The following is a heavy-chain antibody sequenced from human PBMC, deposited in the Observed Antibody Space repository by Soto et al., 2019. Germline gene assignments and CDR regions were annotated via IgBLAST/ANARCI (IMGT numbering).Heavy chain of an antibody. CDR1: GFSLISYA. D-gene: IGHD2-2*01. V-gene: IGHV3-23*01. CDR2: ITASGEKL. Sequence: PWGSLRLSCAASGFSLISYAITFFRHAPGKGLEWVSGITASGEKLYYADSVKGRFTVSRDNSKNTLYLQMHSLRADDTAVYYCARDCSSSSCSVWAYWGQGTLVTVSS. CDR3: ARDCSSSSCSVWAY. J-gene: IGHJ4*02.